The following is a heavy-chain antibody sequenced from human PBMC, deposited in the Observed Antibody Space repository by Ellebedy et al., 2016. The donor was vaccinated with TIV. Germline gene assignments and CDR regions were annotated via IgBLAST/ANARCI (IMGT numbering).Heavy chain of an antibody. J-gene: IGHJ4*02. D-gene: IGHD2-8*01. V-gene: IGHV3-23*01. Sequence: GESLKISXAASGFTFSSYAMSWVRQAPGKGLEWVSAISGSGGSTYYADSVKGRFTISRDNSKNTLYLQMNSLRDEDTAVYYCARDRYDGVRLGYWGQGTLVTVSS. CDR1: GFTFSSYA. CDR2: ISGSGGST. CDR3: ARDRYDGVRLGY.